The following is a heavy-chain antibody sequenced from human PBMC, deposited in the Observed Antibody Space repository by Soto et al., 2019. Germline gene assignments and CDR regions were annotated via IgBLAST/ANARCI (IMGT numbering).Heavy chain of an antibody. CDR1: GFTFNTYW. J-gene: IGHJ4*02. Sequence: EVQLVASGGGLVQPGGSLRLSCAASGFTFNTYWMTWVRQTPGKGLEWVANMKQDGSEKYYVDSVKGRFTISRDNAKNSLYLQMNSLRAEDTAVYYCARALRGDGGYACDYWGQGTLVTVSS. CDR3: ARALRGDGGYACDY. V-gene: IGHV3-7*01. CDR2: MKQDGSEK. D-gene: IGHD5-12*01.